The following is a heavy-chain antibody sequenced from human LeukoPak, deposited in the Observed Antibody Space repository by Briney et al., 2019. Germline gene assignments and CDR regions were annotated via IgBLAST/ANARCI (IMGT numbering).Heavy chain of an antibody. CDR3: ARGGEVVPAAMLQTVDY. D-gene: IGHD2-2*01. V-gene: IGHV4-39*07. Sequence: SETLSLTCTVSGGSISSSSYYWGWIRQPPGKGLEWIGSIYYSGSTYYNPSLKSRVTISVDTSKNQFSLKLSSVTAADTAVYYCARGGEVVPAAMLQTVDYWGQGTLVTASS. CDR1: GGSISSSSYY. CDR2: IYYSGST. J-gene: IGHJ4*02.